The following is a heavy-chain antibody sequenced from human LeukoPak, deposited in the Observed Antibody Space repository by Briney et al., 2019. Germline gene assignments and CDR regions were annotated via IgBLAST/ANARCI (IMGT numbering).Heavy chain of an antibody. V-gene: IGHV4-39*01. CDR3: ARLRAYYYDSSGYYNFDF. Sequence: KPSETLSLTCTVSGGSTSSSSFYWGWTRQPPGKGLECIGRISYSGRTYYNPSLQSRVTISVDTSKNQFSLRLSSVTAADTAVYYCARLRAYYYDSSGYYNFDFWGQGTLVTVSS. D-gene: IGHD3-22*01. CDR1: GGSTSSSSFY. CDR2: ISYSGRT. J-gene: IGHJ4*02.